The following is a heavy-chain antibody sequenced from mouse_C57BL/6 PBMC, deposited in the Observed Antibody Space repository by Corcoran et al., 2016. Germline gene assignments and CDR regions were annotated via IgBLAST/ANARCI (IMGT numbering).Heavy chain of an antibody. Sequence: QVELQQSGAEQVKPGASLKISCKASGYAFSSYWMNWVKQRPGKGLEGIGQIYPGDGDTNYNGKFKGKATLTADKSSSTAYMQLSSLTSEDSAVYVCARALRRARFAYWGQGTLVTVSA. J-gene: IGHJ3*01. CDR3: ARALRRARFAY. D-gene: IGHD1-1*01. V-gene: IGHV1-80*01. CDR1: GYAFSSYW. CDR2: IYPGDGDT.